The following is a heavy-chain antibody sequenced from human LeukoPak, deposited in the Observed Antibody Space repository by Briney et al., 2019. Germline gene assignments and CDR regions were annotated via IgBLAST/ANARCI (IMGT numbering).Heavy chain of an antibody. V-gene: IGHV3-66*01. J-gene: IGHJ4*02. Sequence: GGFLRLSCAASGFIVTGQYMSWVRQAPGQGLEWVSVLYGDGRTSYPDSVKGRFTISRDNSKNTLYLQMNSLRAEDTAVYYCARAQPNVDGDPTLFDCWGQGTLVTVSS. CDR2: LYGDGRT. CDR1: GFIVTGQY. D-gene: IGHD4-17*01. CDR3: ARAQPNVDGDPTLFDC.